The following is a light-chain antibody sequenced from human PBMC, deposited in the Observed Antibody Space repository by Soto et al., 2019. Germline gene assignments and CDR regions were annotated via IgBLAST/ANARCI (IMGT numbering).Light chain of an antibody. CDR1: QTITTW. CDR2: DAS. CDR3: QQYTNTNNPWM. Sequence: IQMTQSPSSVSASVGERVTITCRAIQTITTWMAWYQQKPGKAPKLLVYDASTLQSGVATRFSGSGSGTEFTLIISGLQPEDSATYYCQQYTNTNNPWMFGQGTKVDIK. V-gene: IGKV1-5*01. J-gene: IGKJ1*01.